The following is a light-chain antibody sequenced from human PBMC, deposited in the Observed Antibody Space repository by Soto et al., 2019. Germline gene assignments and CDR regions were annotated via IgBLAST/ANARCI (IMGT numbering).Light chain of an antibody. CDR2: GAS. Sequence: EIVMTQSPATLSVSPGERVTLSCRASQSVSSSLAWYQQKPGQAPRLLIYGASTRAIDIPGRFSGSGSETEFTLTISSLQSEDFAVYYCQQYNNWWTFGQGTKVETK. V-gene: IGKV3-15*01. CDR3: QQYNNWWT. J-gene: IGKJ1*01. CDR1: QSVSSS.